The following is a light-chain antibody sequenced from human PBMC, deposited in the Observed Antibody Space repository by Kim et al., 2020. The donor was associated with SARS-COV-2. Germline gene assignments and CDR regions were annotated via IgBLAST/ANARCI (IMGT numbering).Light chain of an antibody. CDR1: QSVSSSY. V-gene: IGKV3-20*01. CDR3: QQYGNSPQT. J-gene: IGKJ1*01. CDR2: GAS. Sequence: EIVLTQSPGTLSLSPGERATLSCRASQSVSSSYLAWYQQKPGQAPRLLFYGASIRATGIPDRFSGSGSGTDFTLTISRLEPEDFAVYFCQQYGNSPQTFGQGTKVDIK.